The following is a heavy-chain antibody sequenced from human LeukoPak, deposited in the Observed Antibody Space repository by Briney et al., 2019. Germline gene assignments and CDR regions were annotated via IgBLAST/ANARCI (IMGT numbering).Heavy chain of an antibody. V-gene: IGHV1-18*01. CDR3: ARRTITMVRGYYYYYCYMDV. J-gene: IGHJ6*03. CDR2: ISAYNGNT. D-gene: IGHD3-10*01. CDR1: GYTFTSYG. Sequence: ASVKVSCKASGYTFTSYGISWVRQAPGQGLEWMGWISAYNGNTNYAQKLQGRVTMTTDTSTSTAYMELRSLRSDDTAVYYCARRTITMVRGYYYYYCYMDVWGKGTTVTVSS.